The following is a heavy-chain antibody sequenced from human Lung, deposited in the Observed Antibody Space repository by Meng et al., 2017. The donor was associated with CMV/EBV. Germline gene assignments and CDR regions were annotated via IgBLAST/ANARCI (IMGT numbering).Heavy chain of an antibody. CDR2: IDHSGST. V-gene: IGHV4-34*01. J-gene: IGHJ6*02. D-gene: IGHD2-2*01. CDR3: ARLFRGGYCSTTSCPYGLDV. CDR1: GGSFTNYY. Sequence: SETXSLXXAVYGGSFTNYYWNWIRQLPGKGLEWIGEIDHSGSTNYNPSLKSRVTISVDTSTKRFSLKLSSVTAADTAVYYCARLFRGGYCSTTSCPYGLDVWGQETTVXVSS.